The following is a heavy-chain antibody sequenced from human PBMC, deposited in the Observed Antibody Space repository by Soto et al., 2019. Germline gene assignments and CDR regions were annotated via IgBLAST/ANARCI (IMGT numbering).Heavy chain of an antibody. CDR1: GVTFSSYA. CDR2: ITSNGGNT. CDR3: ARRIPYGYGMDV. V-gene: IGHV3-64*01. Sequence: PGGSLRLSCAASGVTFSSYAMHWVRQAPGKGLEYVSAITSNGGNTDYASSVKGRFTISRDNSKNTLYLQMGSLRAEDMAVYYCARRIPYGYGMDVWGKGTTVTVSS. D-gene: IGHD2-21*01. J-gene: IGHJ6*04.